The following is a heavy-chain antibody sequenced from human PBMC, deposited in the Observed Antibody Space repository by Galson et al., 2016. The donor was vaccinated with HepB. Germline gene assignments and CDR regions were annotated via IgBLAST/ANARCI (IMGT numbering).Heavy chain of an antibody. CDR1: GFTFSNYN. J-gene: IGHJ1*01. D-gene: IGHD4-23*01. CDR3: AADYGGNSGYFHY. CDR2: ISSRSTYL. V-gene: IGHV3-21*01. Sequence: SLRLSCAASGFTFSNYNMNWVRQSPGRGLEWIASISSRSTYLYYSDSVKGRFVISRDNAQTSLHLDVDSLTVEDTAIYYCAADYGGNSGYFHYWDQGTLVTVSS.